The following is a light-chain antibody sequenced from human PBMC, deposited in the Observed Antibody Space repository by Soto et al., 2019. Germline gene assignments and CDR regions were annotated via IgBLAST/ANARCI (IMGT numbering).Light chain of an antibody. CDR1: QSISSY. V-gene: IGKV1-39*01. CDR2: AAS. Sequence: DIQMTQSPSSLSASVGDRVTITCRASQSISSYLNWYQQKPGEAPKLLIYAASSLQSGVPSRFSGSGSGTDFTLTISSLQPEDFATYYCQQSYSTPQTCGQGTKVEIK. J-gene: IGKJ1*01. CDR3: QQSYSTPQT.